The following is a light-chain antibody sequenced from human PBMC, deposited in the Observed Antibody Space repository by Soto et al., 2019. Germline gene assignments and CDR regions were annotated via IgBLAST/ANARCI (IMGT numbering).Light chain of an antibody. CDR2: DVS. CDR3: SSYTSTNTVV. V-gene: IGLV2-14*01. CDR1: SSDIGAYNY. J-gene: IGLJ2*01. Sequence: QSALTQPASVSGSPGQSITIPCTGTSSDIGAYNYVSWYQQDPGKAPKLLIFDVSNRPSGVSNRFSGSKSDNTASLTISGLQTDDETDYFCSSYTSTNTVVFGGGTKVTVL.